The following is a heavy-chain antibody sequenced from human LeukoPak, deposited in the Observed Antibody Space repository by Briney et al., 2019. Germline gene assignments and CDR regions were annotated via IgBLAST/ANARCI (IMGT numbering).Heavy chain of an antibody. J-gene: IGHJ3*02. CDR1: GGSISSYY. D-gene: IGHD3-22*01. CDR3: ARDPYYYDSILDAFDI. Sequence: SETLSLTCTVSGGSISSYYWSWIRQPAGKGLEGIGRIYTSGSTNYNPSLKSRVTMSVDTSKNQFSLKLSSVTAADTAVYYCARDPYYYDSILDAFDIWGQGTMVTVSS. CDR2: IYTSGST. V-gene: IGHV4-4*07.